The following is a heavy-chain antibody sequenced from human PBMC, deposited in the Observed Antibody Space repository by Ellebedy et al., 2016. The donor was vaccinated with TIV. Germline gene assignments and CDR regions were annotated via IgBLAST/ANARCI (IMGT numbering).Heavy chain of an antibody. CDR3: AKGLGAYDLGGDY. D-gene: IGHD5-12*01. CDR2: VRGRGGET. Sequence: GESLKISCAASGFVFSNHAMTWVRQAPGKGLEWASGVRGRGGETFYADSVKGRFTISRDNSKHIVYLQMNSLRVEDTAVYYCAKGLGAYDLGGDYGGQGTLVTVSS. V-gene: IGHV3-23*01. J-gene: IGHJ4*02. CDR1: GFVFSNHA.